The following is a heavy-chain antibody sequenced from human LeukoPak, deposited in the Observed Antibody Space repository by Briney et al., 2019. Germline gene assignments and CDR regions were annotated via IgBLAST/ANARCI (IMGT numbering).Heavy chain of an antibody. D-gene: IGHD2-21*02. V-gene: IGHV1-69*04. J-gene: IGHJ4*02. CDR3: AGSPYCGGDCYSFGY. CDR2: IIPIFGIA. Sequence: ASVKVSCKASGGTFSSYAISWVRQAPGQGLEWMGRIIPIFGIANYAQKFQGRVTITADKSTSTAYMELSSLRSEDTAVYYCAGSPYCGGDCYSFGYWGQGTLVTVSS. CDR1: GGTFSSYA.